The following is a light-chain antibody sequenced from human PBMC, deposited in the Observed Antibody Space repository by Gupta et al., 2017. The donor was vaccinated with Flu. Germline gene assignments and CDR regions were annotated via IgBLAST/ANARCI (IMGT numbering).Light chain of an antibody. CDR3: QKYNSAPHS. CDR1: QGISNY. CDR2: AAS. Sequence: DIQMTQSPSSLSASVGDRVTITCRASQGISNYLAWYQQKPGKVPKLLIYAASTLQPGVPSRCSGSGSGTDFTLTISSLQPEAVETYYCQKYNSAPHSFGQGTKLEIK. J-gene: IGKJ2*03. V-gene: IGKV1-27*01.